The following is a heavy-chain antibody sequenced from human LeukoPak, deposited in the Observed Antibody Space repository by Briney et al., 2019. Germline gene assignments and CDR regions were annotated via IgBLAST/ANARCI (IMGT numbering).Heavy chain of an antibody. Sequence: PGGSLRLSCAASGFTFSSYAMSWVRQAPGKGLEWVSVISGSGGSSYYADSVKGRFTISRDNSKSTLYLQLSSLRAEDTAVYYCAKAPTSYCTGGTCYCDYWGQGSLVTVSS. CDR2: ISGSGGSS. V-gene: IGHV3-23*01. CDR1: GFTFSSYA. CDR3: AKAPTSYCTGGTCYCDY. J-gene: IGHJ4*02. D-gene: IGHD2-8*02.